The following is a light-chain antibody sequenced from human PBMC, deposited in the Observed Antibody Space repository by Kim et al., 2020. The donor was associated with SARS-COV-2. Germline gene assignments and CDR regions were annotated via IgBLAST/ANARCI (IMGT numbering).Light chain of an antibody. CDR1: QGISNW. J-gene: IGKJ2*01. CDR2: AAY. CDR3: QQYSTYPYT. V-gene: IGKV1D-16*02. Sequence: SASVGDRVTITCRARQGISNWVDWYQQKPGKAPKSLIYAAYSLQSGVPSRFSGSGSGTDFTLTISSLQPEDFATYYCQQYSTYPYTFGQGTKLEIK.